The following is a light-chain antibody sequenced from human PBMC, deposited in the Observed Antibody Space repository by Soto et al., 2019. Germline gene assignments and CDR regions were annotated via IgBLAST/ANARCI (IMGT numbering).Light chain of an antibody. J-gene: IGKJ3*01. Sequence: EFVLTQSPGTLSLTPGERATLSCRASQTVRNNYLAWYQQKPGQAPRLLIYDASSRATGIPDRSSGGGSGTDFTLTISRLEPEDFAVYYCQQYGSSPGLFTFGPGTKVDIK. V-gene: IGKV3-20*01. CDR1: QTVRNNY. CDR3: QQYGSSPGLFT. CDR2: DAS.